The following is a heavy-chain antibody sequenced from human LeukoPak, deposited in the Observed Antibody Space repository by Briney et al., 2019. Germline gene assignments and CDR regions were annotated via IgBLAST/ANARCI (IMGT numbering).Heavy chain of an antibody. CDR3: AKDLIVATNTAKNDFSYYFDY. CDR1: GFTFSSYA. V-gene: IGHV3-23*01. Sequence: PGGSLRLSCAASGFTFSSYAMSWVRQAPGKGLEWVSAISGSGGSTYYADSVKGRFTISRDNSKNTLYLQMNSLRAEDTAVYYCAKDLIVATNTAKNDFSYYFDYWGQGTLVTVSS. J-gene: IGHJ4*02. D-gene: IGHD5-12*01. CDR2: ISGSGGST.